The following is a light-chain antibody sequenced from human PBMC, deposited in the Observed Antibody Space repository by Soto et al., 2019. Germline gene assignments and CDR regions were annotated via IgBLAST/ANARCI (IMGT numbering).Light chain of an antibody. CDR2: AAS. V-gene: IGKV1-39*01. Sequence: DIQMTQSPSSLSASVGDRVMITCRASQSISSYLNWYQQKPGKAPKLLIYAASSLQSGVPSRFSGSGSGTDFTLTISSLQPEDFATYYCQQSYSIPSTFGQGTKLEIK. J-gene: IGKJ2*01. CDR1: QSISSY. CDR3: QQSYSIPST.